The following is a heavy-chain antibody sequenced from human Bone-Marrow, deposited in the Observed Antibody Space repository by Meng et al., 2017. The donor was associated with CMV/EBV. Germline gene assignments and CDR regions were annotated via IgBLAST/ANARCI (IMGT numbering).Heavy chain of an antibody. CDR1: GGSISSDDYY. CDR2: IYYSGST. V-gene: IGHV4-30-4*08. D-gene: IGHD2-2*01. Sequence: SETLSLTCTVSGGSISSDDYYWSWIRQPPGKGLEWIGYIYYSGSTYYSPSLKRRVTISVDTSKNQFSLKLSSMTAADTAVYYCARLTIPHGRDVWGQGNTVNV. J-gene: IGHJ6*02. CDR3: ARLTIPHGRDV.